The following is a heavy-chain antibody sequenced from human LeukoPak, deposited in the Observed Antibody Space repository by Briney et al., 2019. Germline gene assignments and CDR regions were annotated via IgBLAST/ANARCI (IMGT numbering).Heavy chain of an antibody. V-gene: IGHV1-69*04. CDR1: GGTFSSYA. D-gene: IGHD3-22*01. CDR2: IIPILGIA. J-gene: IGHJ5*02. CDR3: ARDHFRITMIVVDQQLGNWFDP. Sequence: ASVKVSCKASGGTFSSYAISWVRQAPGQGLEWMGRIIPILGIANYAQKFQGRVTITADESTSTAYMELSSLRSEDTAVYYCARDHFRITMIVVDQQLGNWFDPWGQGTLVTVSS.